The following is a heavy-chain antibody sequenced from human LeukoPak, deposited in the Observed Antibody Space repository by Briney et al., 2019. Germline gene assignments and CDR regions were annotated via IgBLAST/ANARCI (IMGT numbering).Heavy chain of an antibody. V-gene: IGHV3-9*01. J-gene: IGHJ4*02. CDR3: AKDKNRCSGGNCHPFDY. D-gene: IGHD2-15*01. CDR1: GFTFDDYV. Sequence: GGSLRLSCAASGFTFDDYVMHWVRQPPGKGLEWVAAISWYGGSITYADSVKGRFTISRDNAKNALYLEMNSLRAEDTALYYCAKDKNRCSGGNCHPFDYWGQGTLVTVSS. CDR2: ISWYGGSI.